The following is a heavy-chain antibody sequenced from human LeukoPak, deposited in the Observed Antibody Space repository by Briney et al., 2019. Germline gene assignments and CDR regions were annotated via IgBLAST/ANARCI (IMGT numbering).Heavy chain of an antibody. Sequence: PGGSLRLSCAASGFTFSSYSMNWVRQAPGKGLEWVANIKQDGSEKFYADSLKGRLIISRDNAKSSLYLQVNSLTVEDTAVYYCAREWDSGWGGTYFDNWGQGTLVTVSS. CDR2: IKQDGSEK. J-gene: IGHJ4*02. V-gene: IGHV3-7*01. D-gene: IGHD1-26*01. CDR1: GFTFSSYS. CDR3: AREWDSGWGGTYFDN.